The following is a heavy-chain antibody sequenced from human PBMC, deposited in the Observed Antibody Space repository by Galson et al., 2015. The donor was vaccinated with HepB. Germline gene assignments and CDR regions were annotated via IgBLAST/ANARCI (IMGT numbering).Heavy chain of an antibody. Sequence: SLRLSCAASGLTFSSYGMHWVRQAPGKGLEWVAVISYDGSNKYYADSVKGRFTISRDNSKNTLYLQMNSLRAEDTAVYYCAKDLWELRPYYYGMDVWGQGTTVTVSS. V-gene: IGHV3-30*18. J-gene: IGHJ6*02. CDR1: GLTFSSYG. D-gene: IGHD1-26*01. CDR3: AKDLWELRPYYYGMDV. CDR2: ISYDGSNK.